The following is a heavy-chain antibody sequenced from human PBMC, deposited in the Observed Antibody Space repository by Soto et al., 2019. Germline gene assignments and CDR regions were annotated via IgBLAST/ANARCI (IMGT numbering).Heavy chain of an antibody. V-gene: IGHV4-59*08. CDR3: ARRFCRGGSCYSSFDY. CDR1: GGSVNSYD. Sequence: PSETLSLTCSVSGGSVNSYDWSWIRQPPGKELEWLGNIYNSGVTDYNPSLESRVTKSADTSKNQVALKLRSVSAADTAVYYCARRFCRGGSCYSSFDYWGQGTLVTVSS. D-gene: IGHD2-15*01. CDR2: IYNSGVT. J-gene: IGHJ4*02.